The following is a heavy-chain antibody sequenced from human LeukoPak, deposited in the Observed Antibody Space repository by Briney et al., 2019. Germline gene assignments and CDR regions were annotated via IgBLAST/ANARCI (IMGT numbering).Heavy chain of an antibody. V-gene: IGHV4-34*01. D-gene: IGHD4-17*01. Sequence: SETLSLTCAVYGGSFSGYYWSWIRQPPGKGLEWIGEINHSGSTNYNPSLKSRVTISVDTSKNQFSLKLSSVTAADTAVYYCARGQRKKLRSLRRCYWYFDLWGRGTLVTVSS. CDR3: ARGQRKKLRSLRRCYWYFDL. CDR2: INHSGST. J-gene: IGHJ2*01. CDR1: GGSFSGYY.